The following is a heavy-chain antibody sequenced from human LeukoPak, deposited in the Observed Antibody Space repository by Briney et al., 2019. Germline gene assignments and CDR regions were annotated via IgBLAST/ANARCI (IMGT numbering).Heavy chain of an antibody. D-gene: IGHD1-26*01. CDR2: INPSSGGT. Sequence: ASVKVSCKASGFTFTDYYIHWVRQAPGQGLEWMGWINPSSGGTNYAQKFQGRVTMTRDSSISTSYMELSRLTSADTAAYYCARGRAKWASDAFDIWGQGTMVTVSS. CDR1: GFTFTDYY. V-gene: IGHV1-2*02. J-gene: IGHJ3*02. CDR3: ARGRAKWASDAFDI.